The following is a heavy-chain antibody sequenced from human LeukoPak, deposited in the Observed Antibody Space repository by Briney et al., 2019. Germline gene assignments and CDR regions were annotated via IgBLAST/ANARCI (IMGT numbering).Heavy chain of an antibody. D-gene: IGHD3-10*01. CDR2: IIPMLDIA. CDR1: GGTFNNYA. CDR3: ARVRRRELTYFSGSALYHYGMDV. V-gene: IGHV1-69*04. Sequence: SVKVSCKASGGTFNNYAFTWVRQAPGQGLEWMGRIIPMLDIANNAQKFRGRLTITADKSTSIVYMELSSLRSEDTAMYYCARVRRRELTYFSGSALYHYGMDVWGQGTTVTVSS. J-gene: IGHJ6*02.